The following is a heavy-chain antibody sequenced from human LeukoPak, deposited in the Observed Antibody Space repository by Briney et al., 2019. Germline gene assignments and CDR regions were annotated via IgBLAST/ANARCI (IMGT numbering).Heavy chain of an antibody. Sequence: PGGSLRLSCAVSGFSNYWMSWVRQAPGKGLEWVADIKQDGSEKYYVDSVKGRFIISRDNAKDSLFLQMNSLRVEDTAVYYCVGGQVTYPWHFDYWGQGSLVTVSS. CDR1: GFSNYW. CDR2: IKQDGSEK. V-gene: IGHV3-7*01. J-gene: IGHJ4*02. CDR3: VGGQVTYPWHFDY. D-gene: IGHD4-23*01.